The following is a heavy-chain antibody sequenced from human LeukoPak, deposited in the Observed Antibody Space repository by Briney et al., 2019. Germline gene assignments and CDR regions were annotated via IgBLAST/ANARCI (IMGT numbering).Heavy chain of an antibody. D-gene: IGHD5-18*01. CDR1: GYSFTSYW. CDR2: IYPGDSDT. V-gene: IGHV5-51*01. Sequence: GESLKISCKGSGYSFTSYWIGWVRQMPGKGLEWMGIIYPGDSDTRYSPSFQGQVTISADKSISTAYLQWSSLKASDTAMYYCARIMNRSWLWYYFDYWGQGTLVTVSS. J-gene: IGHJ4*02. CDR3: ARIMNRSWLWYYFDY.